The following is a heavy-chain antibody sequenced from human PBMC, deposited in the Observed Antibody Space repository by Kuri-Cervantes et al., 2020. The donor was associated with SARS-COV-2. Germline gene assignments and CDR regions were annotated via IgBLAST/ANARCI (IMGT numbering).Heavy chain of an antibody. D-gene: IGHD3-16*02. CDR1: GGSFSGYY. Sequence: SETLSLTCAVYGGSFSGYYWSWIRQPPGKGLEWIGEINHSGSTNYNPSLKSRVTVSVDTSKNQFSLKLSSVTAADTAVYYCTRLAPYDYVWGSYRSHDAFDIWGQGTMVTVSS. CDR2: INHSGST. CDR3: TRLAPYDYVWGSYRSHDAFDI. J-gene: IGHJ3*02. V-gene: IGHV4-34*01.